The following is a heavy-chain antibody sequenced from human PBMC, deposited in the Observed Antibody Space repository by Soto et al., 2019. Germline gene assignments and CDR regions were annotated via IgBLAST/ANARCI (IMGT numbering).Heavy chain of an antibody. CDR3: ATAYVYDFENSNYYRDAFDI. J-gene: IGHJ3*02. D-gene: IGHD3-22*01. Sequence: GESLKISCKGSGYSFTSYWIGWVRQMPGKGLEWMGIIYPGDSDIRYSPSFEAHVTISADKSTSTAFLQWSSLKASDTAMYYCATAYVYDFENSNYYRDAFDIWGQGTLVTGSS. V-gene: IGHV5-51*01. CDR2: IYPGDSDI. CDR1: GYSFTSYW.